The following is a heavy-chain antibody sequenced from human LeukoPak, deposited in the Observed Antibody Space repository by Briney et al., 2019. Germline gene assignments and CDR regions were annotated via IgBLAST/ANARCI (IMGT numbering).Heavy chain of an antibody. V-gene: IGHV4-31*03. D-gene: IGHD2-2*01. CDR2: KYYSGSA. Sequence: SETLSLTCNVSGVSFSDGRYYWTWIRQHPGKGLEWIGYKYYSGSAKYNPSLKSRLTISIDTSKNQFSLHLSSVIAADTATYYCATPYCSSISCLDVFNMWGQGTRVTVSS. CDR1: GVSFSDGRYY. J-gene: IGHJ3*02. CDR3: ATPYCSSISCLDVFNM.